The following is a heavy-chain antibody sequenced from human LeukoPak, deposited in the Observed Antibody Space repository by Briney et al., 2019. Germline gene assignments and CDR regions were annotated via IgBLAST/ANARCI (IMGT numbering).Heavy chain of an antibody. V-gene: IGHV4-59*08. CDR2: IYYSGST. J-gene: IGHJ4*02. D-gene: IGHD3-10*01. Sequence: SETLSLTCTVSGGSISSYYWSWIRQPPGKGLEWIGYIYYSGSTNYNPSLKSRVTISVDTSKNQFSLKLSSVTAADTAVYYCARINYGMKKDWGQGTLVTVSS. CDR3: ARINYGMKKD. CDR1: GGSISSYY.